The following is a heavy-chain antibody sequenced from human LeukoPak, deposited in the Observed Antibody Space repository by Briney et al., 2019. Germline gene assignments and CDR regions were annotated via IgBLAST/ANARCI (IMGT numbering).Heavy chain of an antibody. CDR2: IHSGGST. CDR3: ARRVPGLFDY. CDR1: GFTVSSNY. V-gene: IGHV3-66*01. J-gene: IGHJ4*02. Sequence: PGESLRLSCAASGFTVSSNYMSWVRQAPGKGLEWVSVIHSGGSTYYADSVKGRFTISRDNSKNTLYLQMNSLRAEDTAVYYCARRVPGLFDYWGQGTLVTVSS. D-gene: IGHD6-19*01.